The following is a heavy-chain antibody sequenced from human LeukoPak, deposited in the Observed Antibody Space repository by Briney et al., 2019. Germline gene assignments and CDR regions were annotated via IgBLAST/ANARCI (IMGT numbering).Heavy chain of an antibody. CDR1: GDSISSGGYY. J-gene: IGHJ1*01. Sequence: SQTLSLTCTVSGDSISSGGYYWNWIRQHPGKGLEWIGYIYYSGSTYYNPSLKSRVTISVDTSKNQFSLKLSSVTAAGTAVYYCARALRLNGDYGYRVPFYHHWGQGTLVTVSS. V-gene: IGHV4-31*03. CDR2: IYYSGST. CDR3: ARALRLNGDYGYRVPFYHH. D-gene: IGHD4-17*01.